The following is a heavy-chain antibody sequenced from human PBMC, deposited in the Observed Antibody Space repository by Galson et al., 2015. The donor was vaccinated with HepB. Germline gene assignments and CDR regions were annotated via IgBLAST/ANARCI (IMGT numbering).Heavy chain of an antibody. CDR3: ARDVGGYCTNGICYTSRYTNSRGGMDV. CDR2: ISFDGSNK. J-gene: IGHJ6*02. CDR1: GFSFSNYA. D-gene: IGHD2-8*01. Sequence: SGFSFSNYAIHWVRQAPGKGLEWVAVISFDGSNKYYADSVKGRFTISRDNSKNTLYLQMNSLRAEDTAVYYCARDVGGYCTNGICYTSRYTNSRGGMDVWGQGTTVTVSS. V-gene: IGHV3-30-3*01.